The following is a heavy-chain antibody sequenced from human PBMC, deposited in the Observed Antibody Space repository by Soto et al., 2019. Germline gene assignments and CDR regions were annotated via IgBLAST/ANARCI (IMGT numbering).Heavy chain of an antibody. D-gene: IGHD6-19*01. Sequence: EVQLVESGGGLVQPGRSLRLSCAASGFTFDDHAMHWVRQVPGKGLEWVSSISWNGLRTAYAGSVKGRFTISRDNAKNSLYLQMNSLRAEDTALYYCTKEIGPSYSSGRGGMDVWGQGTTVTVSS. J-gene: IGHJ6*02. CDR3: TKEIGPSYSSGRGGMDV. CDR1: GFTFDDHA. CDR2: ISWNGLRT. V-gene: IGHV3-9*01.